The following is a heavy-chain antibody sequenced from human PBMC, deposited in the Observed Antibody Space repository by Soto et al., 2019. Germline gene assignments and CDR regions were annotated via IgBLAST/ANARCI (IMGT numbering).Heavy chain of an antibody. Sequence: QVQLQESGPGLVKPSETLSLTCTVSGGSVSSGTYYWNWIRQSPGKGLEWIGYIYTSGSTKYNPSLKSRVTISAVPSKTQVSLILSSVTAADTAVDYCARETLEGANVKVFDSWGQGTLVTLSS. J-gene: IGHJ4*02. V-gene: IGHV4-61*01. D-gene: IGHD2-8*01. CDR2: IYTSGST. CDR3: ARETLEGANVKVFDS. CDR1: GGSVSSGTYY.